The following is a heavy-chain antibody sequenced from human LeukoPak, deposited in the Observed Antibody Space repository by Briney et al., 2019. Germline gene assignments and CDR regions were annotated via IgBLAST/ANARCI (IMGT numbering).Heavy chain of an antibody. D-gene: IGHD1-1*01. CDR1: GYSISSGYF. Sequence: SETLSLTCTVSGYSISSGYFWAWVRQTPGKGLGWIGSTICHSGTTYYIPSLKSPVTMSIDTCKNHFSLKLSPVTAADTAVYYCAREVQLERLDYWGQGTLVFVSS. CDR2: TICHSGTT. CDR3: AREVQLERLDY. V-gene: IGHV4-38-2*02. J-gene: IGHJ4*02.